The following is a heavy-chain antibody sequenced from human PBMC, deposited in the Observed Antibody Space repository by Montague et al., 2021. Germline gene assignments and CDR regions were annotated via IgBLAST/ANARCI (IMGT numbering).Heavy chain of an antibody. CDR3: AKDHDYNESSHGSANHYYGMDV. J-gene: IGHJ6*02. Sequence: SLRLSCAASGFTFSSFPMHWVRQAPGKGLEWVAVISHDGSNEYYXESVKGRLTISRDNSKNTLYLQMNSLRAEDTAVYHCAKDHDYNESSHGSANHYYGMDVWGQGTTVTVSS. D-gene: IGHD5-12*01. CDR2: ISHDGSNE. CDR1: GFTFSSFP. V-gene: IGHV3-30*18.